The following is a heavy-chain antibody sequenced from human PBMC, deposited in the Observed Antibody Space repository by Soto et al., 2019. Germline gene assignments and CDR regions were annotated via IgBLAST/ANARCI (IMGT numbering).Heavy chain of an antibody. CDR2: TSYDGSDK. CDR1: GFTFRRYV. Sequence: QVQLVESGGGVVQPGTSLRVSCVGSGFTFRRYVMHWVRQAPGKGLEWVALTSYDGSDKYYDDSVRGRFTISRDNSRKTVDLQMDSLRLEHTALYYCARGGTAGALDVWGQGTLVSVSS. D-gene: IGHD3-16*01. V-gene: IGHV3-30*19. CDR3: ARGGTAGALDV. J-gene: IGHJ1*01.